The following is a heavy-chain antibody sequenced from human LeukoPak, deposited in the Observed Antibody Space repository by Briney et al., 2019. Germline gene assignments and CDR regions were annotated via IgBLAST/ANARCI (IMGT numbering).Heavy chain of an antibody. V-gene: IGHV3-33*01. D-gene: IGHD6-13*01. CDR1: GFTFSSYG. CDR3: ARVPGYSSSWCYFDY. CDR2: IWYDGSNK. Sequence: GGSLRLSCAASGFTFSSYGMHWVRQAPDKGLEWVAVIWYDGSNKYYADSVKGRFTISRDNSKNTLYLQMNSLRAEDTAVYYCARVPGYSSSWCYFDYWGQGTLVTVSS. J-gene: IGHJ4*02.